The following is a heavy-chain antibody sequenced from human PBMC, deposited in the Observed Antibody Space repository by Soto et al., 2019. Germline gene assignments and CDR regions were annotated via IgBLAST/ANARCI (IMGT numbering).Heavy chain of an antibody. D-gene: IGHD3-9*01. V-gene: IGHV1-24*01. Sequence: GASVKVSCKVSGYTLTELSMHWVRQAPGKGLEWMGGFDPEDGETIYAQKFQGRVTMTEDTSTDTAYMELSSLRSEDTAVYYCATGIPSYYDILTGYFDYWGQGTLVTVSS. CDR2: FDPEDGET. CDR3: ATGIPSYYDILTGYFDY. J-gene: IGHJ4*02. CDR1: GYTLTELS.